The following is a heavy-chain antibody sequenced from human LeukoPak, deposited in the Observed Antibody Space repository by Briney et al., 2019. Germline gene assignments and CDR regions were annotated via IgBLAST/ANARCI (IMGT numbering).Heavy chain of an antibody. J-gene: IGHJ5*02. CDR3: ARIWGGYPTP. Sequence: GGSLRLSCAASGFTFSTYGMHWVRQAPGKGLEWVAVISYDGSNKYYADSVKGRFTISRDNAKNSLYLQMNSLRAEDTAVYYCARIWGGYPTPWGQGTLVTVSS. CDR1: GFTFSTYG. CDR2: ISYDGSNK. V-gene: IGHV3-30*03. D-gene: IGHD3-16*02.